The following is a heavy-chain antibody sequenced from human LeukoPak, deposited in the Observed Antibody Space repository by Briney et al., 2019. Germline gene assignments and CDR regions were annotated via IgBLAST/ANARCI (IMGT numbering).Heavy chain of an antibody. CDR1: GFTFSSYG. Sequence: TGGSLRLSCAASGFTFSSYGMHWVRQAPGKGLEWVAFIRYDGSNKYYADSVKGRFTISRDNSKNTLYLQMNSLRAEDTAVYYCARSLGYCSSTSCYFDYWGQGTLVTVSS. CDR2: IRYDGSNK. J-gene: IGHJ4*02. CDR3: ARSLGYCSSTSCYFDY. D-gene: IGHD2-2*01. V-gene: IGHV3-30*02.